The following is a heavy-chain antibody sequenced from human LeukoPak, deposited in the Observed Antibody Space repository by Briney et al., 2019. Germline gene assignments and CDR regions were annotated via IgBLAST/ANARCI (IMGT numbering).Heavy chain of an antibody. CDR2: IYYNGST. Sequence: SQTLSLTCTVSGGSINSGDYYWSWIRQPPGKGLEWIGYIYYNGSTYYNPSLKSRVTISVDTSKNQFSLKLISVTAADTAVYYWASGELNYYDSSGSCLYYGMDVWGQGTTVTVSS. CDR1: GGSINSGDYY. J-gene: IGHJ6*02. CDR3: ASGELNYYDSSGSCLYYGMDV. D-gene: IGHD3-22*01. V-gene: IGHV4-30-4*01.